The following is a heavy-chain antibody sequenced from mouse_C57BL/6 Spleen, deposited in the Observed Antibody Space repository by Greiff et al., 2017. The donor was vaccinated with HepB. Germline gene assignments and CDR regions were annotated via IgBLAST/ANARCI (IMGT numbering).Heavy chain of an antibody. V-gene: IGHV1-64*01. J-gene: IGHJ4*01. CDR2: IHPNSGST. D-gene: IGHD1-1*01. CDR1: GYTFTSYW. Sequence: VQLQQPGAELVKPGASVKLSCKASGYTFTSYWMHWVKQRPGQGLEWIGMIHPNSGSTNYNEKFKSKATLTVDKSSSTAYMQLSSLTSEDSAVYYCARPHYYGSSSYAMDYWGQGTSVTVSS. CDR3: ARPHYYGSSSYAMDY.